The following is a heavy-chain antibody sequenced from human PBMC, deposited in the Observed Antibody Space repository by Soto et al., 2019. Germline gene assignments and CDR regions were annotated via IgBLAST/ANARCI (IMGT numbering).Heavy chain of an antibody. V-gene: IGHV3-48*01. CDR1: GFTFSSYG. CDR2: ISSAGITI. Sequence: PGGSLRLSCAASGFTFSSYGMNWVRQAPGKGLEWISYISSAGITIFYADSVKGRFTISRDNAKNSLYLQMNSLRAEDTAVYYCARVMAYYHGVDVWGQGTTVTASS. CDR3: ARVMAYYHGVDV. J-gene: IGHJ6*02. D-gene: IGHD5-12*01.